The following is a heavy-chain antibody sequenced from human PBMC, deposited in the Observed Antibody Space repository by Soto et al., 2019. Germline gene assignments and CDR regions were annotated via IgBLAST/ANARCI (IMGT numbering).Heavy chain of an antibody. CDR2: IKSKTDGGTT. V-gene: IGHV3-15*07. Sequence: EVQLVESGGGLVKPGGSLRLSCAASGFTFSNAWMNWVRQAPGKGLEWVGRIKSKTDGGTTDYAAPVKGRFTISRYDSKNTLYLQMNSLKTEDTAVYYCTTDGTPSVVVPADMPGGQADRAEDYWGQGTLVTVSS. D-gene: IGHD2-2*01. J-gene: IGHJ4*02. CDR1: GFTFSNAW. CDR3: TTDGTPSVVVPADMPGGQADRAEDY.